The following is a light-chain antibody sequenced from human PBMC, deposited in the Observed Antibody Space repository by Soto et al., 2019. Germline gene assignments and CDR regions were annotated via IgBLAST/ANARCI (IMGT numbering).Light chain of an antibody. CDR1: SSDVGAYNY. J-gene: IGLJ1*01. CDR2: GVT. V-gene: IGLV2-14*01. CDR3: FSHRGGDSHV. Sequence: QSALTQPASVSGSPGQSITISCTGTSSDVGAYNYVSWYQQYPGKAPKLMIYGVTNRPSGVSNRFSGSKTVNTASLTISGLQAEDEADYYCFSHRGGDSHVFGTGTKLTVL.